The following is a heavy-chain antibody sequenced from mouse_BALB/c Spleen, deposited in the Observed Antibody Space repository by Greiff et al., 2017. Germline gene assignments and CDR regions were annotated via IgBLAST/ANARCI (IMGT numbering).Heavy chain of an antibody. J-gene: IGHJ4*01. D-gene: IGHD2-2*01. V-gene: IGHV14-3*02. Sequence: DVQLQESGAELVKPGASVKLSCTASGFNIKDTYMHWVKQRPEQGLEWIGRIDPANGNTKYDPKFQGKATITADTSSNTAYLQLSSLTSEDTAVYYCARDGYENAMDYWGQGTSVTVSS. CDR3: ARDGYENAMDY. CDR2: IDPANGNT. CDR1: GFNIKDTY.